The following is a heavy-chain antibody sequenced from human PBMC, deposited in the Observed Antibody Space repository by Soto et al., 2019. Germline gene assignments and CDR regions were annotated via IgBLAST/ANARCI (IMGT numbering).Heavy chain of an antibody. CDR1: GGTFSSYA. V-gene: IGHV1-69*13. D-gene: IGHD2-2*02. Sequence: GASVKVSCKASGGTFSSYAISWVRQAPGQGLEWMGGIIPIFGTANYAQKFQGRVTITADESTSTAYMELSSLRSEDTAVYYCASRGVRDIVVVPAAIRGDAYNWFDPWGQGTLVTVSS. CDR3: ASRGVRDIVVVPAAIRGDAYNWFDP. CDR2: IIPIFGTA. J-gene: IGHJ5*02.